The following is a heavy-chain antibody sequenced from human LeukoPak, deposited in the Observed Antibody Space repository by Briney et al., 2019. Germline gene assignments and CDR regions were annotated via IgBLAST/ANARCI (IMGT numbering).Heavy chain of an antibody. J-gene: IGHJ4*02. CDR3: AREGTVLGLIDY. V-gene: IGHV3-33*08. Sequence: SGGSLRLSCAASGFTFSSYGMHWVRQAPGKGLEWVAVTWYDGSNKYYADSVKGRFTISRDNSNSTLYLQMKSLRAEDTAVYYCAREGTVLGLIDYWGQGTLVPVSS. CDR1: GFTFSSYG. D-gene: IGHD2-8*02. CDR2: TWYDGSNK.